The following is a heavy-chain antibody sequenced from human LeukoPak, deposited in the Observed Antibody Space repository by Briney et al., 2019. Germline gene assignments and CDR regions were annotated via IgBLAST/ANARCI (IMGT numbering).Heavy chain of an antibody. V-gene: IGHV1-24*01. CDR2: FDPEDAEI. D-gene: IGHD3-22*01. J-gene: IGHJ3*01. CDR3: AAGDANPGGRNYYLNDVFDL. Sequence: GASVKVSCKVSGYTLKELSIHWVRQAPGKGLEWMGGFDPEDAEIVYAQKVQGRVAMTEDTFTGTAYLELSSLRSGDTAMYYCAAGDANPGGRNYYLNDVFDLWGQGTMVIVSS. CDR1: GYTLKELS.